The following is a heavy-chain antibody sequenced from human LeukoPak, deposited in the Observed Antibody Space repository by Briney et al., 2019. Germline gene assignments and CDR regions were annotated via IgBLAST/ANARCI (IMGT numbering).Heavy chain of an antibody. CDR2: INHSGST. V-gene: IGHV4-34*01. CDR1: GGSFSGYY. D-gene: IGHD5-24*01. J-gene: IGHJ4*02. Sequence: SATLSLTCAVYGGSFSGYYWSWIRQPPGKGLEWIGEINHSGSTNYNPSLKSRVTISVDTSKNQFSLKLSSVTAADTAVYYCATEMATAIDYWGQGTLVTVSS. CDR3: ATEMATAIDY.